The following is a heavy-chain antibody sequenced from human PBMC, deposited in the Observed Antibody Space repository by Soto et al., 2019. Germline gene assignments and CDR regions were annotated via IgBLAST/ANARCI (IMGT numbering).Heavy chain of an antibody. Sequence: QVQLQESGPGLVKPWETLSLTCTVSGASISSYYWTWIRQPPGEGLEWIGYISNSGSTYYNPSLKSRDNMRVDTSKNHFSRILTSVTAADTAVYYCARLRPMAGTTDWFDPWGQGTLVTVSS. CDR2: ISNSGST. CDR3: ARLRPMAGTTDWFDP. D-gene: IGHD1-1*01. CDR1: GASISSYY. J-gene: IGHJ5*02. V-gene: IGHV4-59*08.